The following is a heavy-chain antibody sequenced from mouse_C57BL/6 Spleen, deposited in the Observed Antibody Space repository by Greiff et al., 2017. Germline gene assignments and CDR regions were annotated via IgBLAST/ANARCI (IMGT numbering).Heavy chain of an antibody. J-gene: IGHJ4*01. D-gene: IGHD2-3*01. CDR2: ISDGGSYT. CDR1: GFTFSSYA. Sequence: EVQRVESGGGLVKPGGSLKLSCAASGFTFSSYAMSWVRQTPEKRLEWVATISDGGSYTYYPDNVKGRFTISRDKAKNNLYLQMSHLKSEDTAMYYCARDDDSYYYAMDYWGQGTSVTVSS. V-gene: IGHV5-4*01. CDR3: ARDDDSYYYAMDY.